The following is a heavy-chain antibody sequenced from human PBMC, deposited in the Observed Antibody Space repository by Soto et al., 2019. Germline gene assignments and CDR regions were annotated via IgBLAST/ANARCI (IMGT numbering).Heavy chain of an antibody. CDR1: GYTFTSYG. D-gene: IGHD6-13*01. V-gene: IGHV1-18*01. Sequence: GASVKVSCKASGYTFTSYGISWVRQAPGQGLEWMGWISAYNGNTNYAQKLQGRVTMTTDTSTSTAYMELRSLRSDDTAVYYCAREEYSSSWYTPTLYYYSGMDVWGQGTTVTVSS. J-gene: IGHJ6*02. CDR2: ISAYNGNT. CDR3: AREEYSSSWYTPTLYYYSGMDV.